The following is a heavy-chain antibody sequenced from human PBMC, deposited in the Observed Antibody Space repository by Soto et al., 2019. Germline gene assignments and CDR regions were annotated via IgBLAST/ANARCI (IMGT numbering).Heavy chain of an antibody. CDR3: AREHYGDSQDFDY. CDR2: ISHDGRVT. CDR1: GFTFNSLS. Sequence: QVQLVESGGGMVQPGTSLRLSCAASGFTFNSLSLHWVRQRPDKWLEWVAVISHDGRVTFYADFVKGRFTVSRDNSKNTIYLQVNSLRAEDTAVYYCAREHYGDSQDFDYWGQGTLVTVSS. J-gene: IGHJ4*02. V-gene: IGHV3-30*04. D-gene: IGHD2-21*02.